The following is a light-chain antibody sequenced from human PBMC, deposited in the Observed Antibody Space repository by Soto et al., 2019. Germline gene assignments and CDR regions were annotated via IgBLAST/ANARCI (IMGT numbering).Light chain of an antibody. Sequence: EIVLTQSPGTLSLSPGERATLSCRASQSVSSSYLAWYQQKPGQAPRLLIYGASLRATGIPDRFSGSGSGTAVTRTISRLDPADFAVYYCQQYGSSPYTLGQGTKLEIK. CDR2: GAS. CDR3: QQYGSSPYT. J-gene: IGKJ2*01. V-gene: IGKV3-20*01. CDR1: QSVSSSY.